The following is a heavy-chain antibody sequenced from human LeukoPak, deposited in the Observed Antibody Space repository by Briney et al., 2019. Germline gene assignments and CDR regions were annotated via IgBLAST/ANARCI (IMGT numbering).Heavy chain of an antibody. J-gene: IGHJ6*02. CDR1: GFNFGDSA. V-gene: IGHV3-9*01. CDR3: AKGAGYYDYVWGSYDYYYGMDV. Sequence: GGSLRLSCAASGFNFGDSAMHWVRQAPGKGLEWVSGIGWNSATKGYAASVKGRFTISRDNSKNTLYLQMNSLRAEDTAVYYCAKGAGYYDYVWGSYDYYYGMDVWGQGTTVTVSS. D-gene: IGHD3-16*01. CDR2: IGWNSATK.